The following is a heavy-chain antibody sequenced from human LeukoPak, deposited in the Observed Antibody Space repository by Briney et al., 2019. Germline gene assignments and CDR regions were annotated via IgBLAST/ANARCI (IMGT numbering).Heavy chain of an antibody. CDR1: GFTFSSYE. Sequence: PGGSLRLSCAASGFTFSSYEMNWVRQAPGKGLEWVSYISCSGSTIYYADSVKGRFTISRDNAKNSLYLQMNSLRAGDTAVYYCARAPGYYYDSSGYPLRWYGMDVWGQGTTVTVSS. V-gene: IGHV3-48*03. J-gene: IGHJ6*02. D-gene: IGHD3-22*01. CDR3: ARAPGYYYDSSGYPLRWYGMDV. CDR2: ISCSGSTI.